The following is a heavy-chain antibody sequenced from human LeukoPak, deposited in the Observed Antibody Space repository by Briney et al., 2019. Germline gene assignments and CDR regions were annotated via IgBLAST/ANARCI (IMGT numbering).Heavy chain of an antibody. Sequence: GGSLRLSCAASGFTFGTFAMIWVRQPPGKGLEWVSSIFPSGGEIHYADSVRGRFTISRDNSKSTLSLQMNSLRAEDTAIYYCATYRQVLLPFESWGQGTLVTASS. CDR1: GFTFGTFA. CDR3: ATYRQVLLPFES. CDR2: IFPSGGEI. J-gene: IGHJ4*02. D-gene: IGHD2-8*02. V-gene: IGHV3-23*01.